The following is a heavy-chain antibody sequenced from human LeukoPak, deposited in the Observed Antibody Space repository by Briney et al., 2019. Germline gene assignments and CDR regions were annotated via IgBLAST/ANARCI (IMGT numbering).Heavy chain of an antibody. D-gene: IGHD3-9*01. V-gene: IGHV4-61*02. J-gene: IGHJ2*01. CDR2: IYSSGST. CDR1: GVSISSGSYY. Sequence: SETLSLTCTVSGVSISSGSYYWRWIRQPAGKGLEWIGRIYSSGSTNYNPSLKSRVTISLDTSKNQFSLKLSSVTAADTAVYYCARQYSDILTGYHRGELYWYFDLWGRGTLVTVSS. CDR3: ARQYSDILTGYHRGELYWYFDL.